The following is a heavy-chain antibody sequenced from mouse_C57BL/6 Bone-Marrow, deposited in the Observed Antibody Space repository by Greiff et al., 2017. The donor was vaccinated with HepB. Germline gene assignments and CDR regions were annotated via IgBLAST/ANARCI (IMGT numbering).Heavy chain of an antibody. J-gene: IGHJ2*01. V-gene: IGHV7-3*01. CDR3: ARYEGGYDGLGTFDY. CDR2: IRNKANGYTT. CDR1: GFTFTDYY. Sequence: VQLKESGGGLVQPGGSLSLSCAASGFTFTDYYMSWVRQPPGKALEWLGFIRNKANGYTTEYSASVKGRFTISRDNSQSILYLQMNALRAEDSATYYCARYEGGYDGLGTFDYWGQGTTLTVSS. D-gene: IGHD2-3*01.